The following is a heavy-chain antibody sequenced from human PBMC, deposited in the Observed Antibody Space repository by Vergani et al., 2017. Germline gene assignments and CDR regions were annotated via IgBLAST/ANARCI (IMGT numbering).Heavy chain of an antibody. D-gene: IGHD2-8*01. CDR2: ISSASTYI. CDR3: ARDCTSGGCPDNYGMDV. Sequence: EVQLVESGGGLVKPGGSLRLSCVASGFTFRSYSMHWVRQAPGKGLEWVSSISSASTYIYYADSMKGRLTISRDNAKNSLYLQIHSLRAEDTAVYYCARDCTSGGCPDNYGMDVWGQGATVTVSS. V-gene: IGHV3-21*01. CDR1: GFTFRSYS. J-gene: IGHJ6*02.